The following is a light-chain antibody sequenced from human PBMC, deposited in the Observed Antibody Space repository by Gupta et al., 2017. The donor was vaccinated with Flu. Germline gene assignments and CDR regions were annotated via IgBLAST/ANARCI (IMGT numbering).Light chain of an antibody. CDR1: SRDVGSYNF. Sequence: QSALTQPASMSVSPGQSLTISCTGTSRDVGSYNFVSWYQQHPGKEPNRRMEGGSKRPSGVLNRCLCYKTGKKESPHTYGVQAEDEAYDYCCAYEGSRTFWLFGGGTKLTVL. CDR2: GGS. CDR3: CAYEGSRTFWL. V-gene: IGLV2-23*03. J-gene: IGLJ2*01.